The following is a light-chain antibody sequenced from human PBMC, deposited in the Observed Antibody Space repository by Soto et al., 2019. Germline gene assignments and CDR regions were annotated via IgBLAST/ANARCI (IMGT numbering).Light chain of an antibody. J-gene: IGLJ2*01. CDR3: SSYTRSSTVI. CDR1: SSDVGGYNY. V-gene: IGLV2-14*01. CDR2: GVN. Sequence: QSVLTQPASVSGSPGQSIIISCTGTSSDVGGYNYVSWYQQHPGKAPKLLIYGVNNRPSGVSNRFSGSKSGNTASLTISGLQAEDEADYYCSSYTRSSTVIFGGGTQLTVL.